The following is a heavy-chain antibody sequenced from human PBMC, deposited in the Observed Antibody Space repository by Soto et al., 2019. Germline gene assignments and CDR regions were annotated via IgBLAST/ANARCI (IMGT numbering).Heavy chain of an antibody. CDR1: GYSFSSFW. V-gene: IGHV5-10-1*01. D-gene: IGHD6-6*01. J-gene: IGHJ6*02. Sequence: GXSLKISCEGSGYSFSSFWISGVRQMPGKGLEWVGRIDPSDSYINYSPPFQGHVTISADKSISTAYLQWSSLKASDTAMYYCASHMYRIAARPYSYYGMDVWGQGTTVTVSS. CDR2: IDPSDSYI. CDR3: ASHMYRIAARPYSYYGMDV.